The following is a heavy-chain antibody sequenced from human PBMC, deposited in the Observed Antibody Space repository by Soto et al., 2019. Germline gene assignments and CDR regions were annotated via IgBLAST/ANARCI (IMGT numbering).Heavy chain of an antibody. D-gene: IGHD3-10*01. CDR3: ARDPRPNYGSGSYYSYYYYYYMDV. CDR1: GFTFSTYS. J-gene: IGHJ6*03. CDR2: ISSSSSYI. V-gene: IGHV3-21*01. Sequence: EVQLVESGGGLVKPRGSLRLSCAASGFTFSTYSMNWVRQAPGKGLEWVSSISSSSSYIYYEDSVKGRFTVSRDNAKNSLYLQMNSLRAEDTAVYYCARDPRPNYGSGSYYSYYYYYYMDVWGKGTTVTVSS.